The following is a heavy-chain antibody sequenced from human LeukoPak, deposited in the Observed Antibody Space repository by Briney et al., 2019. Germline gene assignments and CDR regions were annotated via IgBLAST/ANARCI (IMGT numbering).Heavy chain of an antibody. CDR2: IHYSGTI. D-gene: IGHD6-19*01. Sequence: PSETLSLTCSVSVGSIRSYYWSWIRQSPGKGLERIGYIHYSGTINYNPSLKSRFTMSVDTSKNQFSLKVTSVTAADTAVYYCAKNGLGSGWFESWFDPWGQGTLVTVSS. V-gene: IGHV4-59*01. CDR3: AKNGLGSGWFESWFDP. CDR1: VGSIRSYY. J-gene: IGHJ5*02.